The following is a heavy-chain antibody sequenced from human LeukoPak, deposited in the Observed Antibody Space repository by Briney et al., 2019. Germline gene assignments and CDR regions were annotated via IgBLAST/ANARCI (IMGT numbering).Heavy chain of an antibody. CDR1: GYTFTSYG. CDR3: ARGGWFRVEYGMDV. Sequence: ASVKVSCKASGYTFTSYGISWVRQAPGQGLEWMGWISAYNGNTNYAQKLQGRVTMTRNTSISTAYMELSSLRSEDTAVYYCARGGWFRVEYGMDVWGQGTTVTVSS. D-gene: IGHD3-10*01. J-gene: IGHJ6*02. V-gene: IGHV1-18*01. CDR2: ISAYNGNT.